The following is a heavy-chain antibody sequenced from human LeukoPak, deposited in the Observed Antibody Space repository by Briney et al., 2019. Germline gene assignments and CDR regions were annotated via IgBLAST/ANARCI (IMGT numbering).Heavy chain of an antibody. V-gene: IGHV3-11*01. J-gene: IGHJ4*02. Sequence: GGSLRLSCVASGFTFSDYYMNWVRQTPEKGLEWIAHISGDSDTIYYTDSVKGRFTISGDNARNSLFLQMDSLRAEDTAVYYCARDSNTAMIILDHWGQGTPVTVSS. CDR1: GFTFSDYY. CDR3: ARDSNTAMIILDH. D-gene: IGHD5-18*01. CDR2: ISGDSDTI.